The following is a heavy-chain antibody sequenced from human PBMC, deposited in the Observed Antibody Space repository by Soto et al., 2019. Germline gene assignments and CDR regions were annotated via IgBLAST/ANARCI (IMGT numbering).Heavy chain of an antibody. Sequence: ASVKVSCKASGHTFTGHHIHWVREAPGQGLEWMGLIDHDIGDTKYAQKFQGRVTSTSDTSITTAYMELRGLRSDDTAVYYCALEPTGTAGFDYWGQGTLVTV. D-gene: IGHD2-21*02. CDR2: IDHDIGDT. V-gene: IGHV1-2*02. CDR3: ALEPTGTAGFDY. J-gene: IGHJ4*02. CDR1: GHTFTGHH.